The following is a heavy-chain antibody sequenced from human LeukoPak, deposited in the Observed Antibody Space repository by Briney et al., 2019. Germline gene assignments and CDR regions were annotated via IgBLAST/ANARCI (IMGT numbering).Heavy chain of an antibody. J-gene: IGHJ5*01. CDR3: ARGGELGFDS. Sequence: GGSLRLSCAASGFTFSSYDMHWVGQGIGKGLEWVSGIATTGATFYAGSVKGRFTISRENAKKSLYLQMNDLRAGDTAVYYCARGGELGFDSWGQGALVTVSS. V-gene: IGHV3-13*01. CDR1: GFTFSSYD. D-gene: IGHD1-7*01. CDR2: IATTGAT.